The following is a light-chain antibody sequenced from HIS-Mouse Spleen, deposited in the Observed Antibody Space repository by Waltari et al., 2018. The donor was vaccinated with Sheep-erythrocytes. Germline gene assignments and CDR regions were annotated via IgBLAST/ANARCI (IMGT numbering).Light chain of an antibody. CDR1: KLGDKY. CDR3: SSYAGSNNWV. V-gene: IGLV3-1*01. Sequence: SYELTQPPSVSVSPGQTASITCSGDKLGDKYACWYQQKPGQSPVLVIYQDSKRPSGIPERFSGSKSGNTASLTVSGLQAEDEADYYCSSYAGSNNWVFGGGTKLTVL. CDR2: QDS. J-gene: IGLJ3*02.